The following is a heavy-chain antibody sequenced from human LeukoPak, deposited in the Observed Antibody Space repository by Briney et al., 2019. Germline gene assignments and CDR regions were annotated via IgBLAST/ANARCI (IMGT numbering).Heavy chain of an antibody. V-gene: IGHV3-23*01. CDR1: GFTFSSYA. Sequence: GGSLRLSCAASGFTFSSYAMSWVRHAPGTGLEWVSAGSGSGGSTYYADSVKGRFTISRVNSKNTLFLQMHSPIAEDAAVDYCARGGTYYYDSSGYLERGFDYWGQGTLVTVSS. J-gene: IGHJ4*02. D-gene: IGHD3-22*01. CDR2: GSGSGGST. CDR3: ARGGTYYYDSSGYLERGFDY.